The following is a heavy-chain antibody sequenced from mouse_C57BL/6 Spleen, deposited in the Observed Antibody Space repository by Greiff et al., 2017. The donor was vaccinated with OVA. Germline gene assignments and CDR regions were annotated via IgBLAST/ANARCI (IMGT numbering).Heavy chain of an antibody. Sequence: QVKLQQSGAELVRPGASVTLSCKASGYTFTDYEMHWVKQTPVHGLEWIGAIDPETGGTAYNQKFKGKAILTADKSSSTAYMELRSLTSEDSAVYYCTINYYGDAMDYWGQGTSVTVSS. D-gene: IGHD1-1*01. CDR2: IDPETGGT. CDR1: GYTFTDYE. CDR3: TINYYGDAMDY. V-gene: IGHV1-15*01. J-gene: IGHJ4*01.